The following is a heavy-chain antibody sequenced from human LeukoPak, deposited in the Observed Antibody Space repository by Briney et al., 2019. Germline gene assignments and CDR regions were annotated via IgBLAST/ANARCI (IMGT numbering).Heavy chain of an antibody. CDR3: AKDLRNGDNYGFLDY. V-gene: IGHV3-23*01. D-gene: IGHD4/OR15-4a*01. CDR1: GFTFSNYA. Sequence: GGSLRLSCVASGFTFSNYAMNWVRQAPGKGLEWVSAVSGSGDSTYYADSVKGRFTVSRDNSKNTLYLQMNSLRVEDTAIYYCAKDLRNGDNYGFLDYWGQGTLVAVSP. CDR2: VSGSGDST. J-gene: IGHJ4*02.